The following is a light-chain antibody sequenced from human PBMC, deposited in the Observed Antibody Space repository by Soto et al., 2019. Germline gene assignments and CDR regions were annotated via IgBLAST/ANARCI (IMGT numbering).Light chain of an antibody. CDR1: SANIGSNY. Sequence: QSVLTQPPSVSAAPGEKVSSSCSGGSANIGSNYVSWYQQLPGAAPKLLIYDNNKRPSGIPDRFSGSTSGTSATLGITGLQTGDEADYYCGTWDSSLPVSVVFGGGTQLTVL. J-gene: IGLJ2*01. CDR3: GTWDSSLPVSVV. V-gene: IGLV1-51*01. CDR2: DNN.